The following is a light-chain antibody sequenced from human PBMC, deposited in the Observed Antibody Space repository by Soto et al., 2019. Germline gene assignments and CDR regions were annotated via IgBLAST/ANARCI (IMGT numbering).Light chain of an antibody. CDR2: GVK. CDR1: SRDIGAYDY. Sequence: QSVLIQPASVSGSPGQSITISCTGSSRDIGAYDYVSWYQQHPGKAPKLLIYGVKNRPSGVSYRFSASKSAFTASLTISGLQAEDEAHYYCSSYTTSYFYVFGPGTKVTVL. J-gene: IGLJ1*01. V-gene: IGLV2-14*01. CDR3: SSYTTSYFYV.